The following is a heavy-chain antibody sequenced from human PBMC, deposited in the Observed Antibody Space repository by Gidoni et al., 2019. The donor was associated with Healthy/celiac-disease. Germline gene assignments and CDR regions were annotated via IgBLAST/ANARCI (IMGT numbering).Heavy chain of an antibody. J-gene: IGHJ4*02. CDR2: ISGSGGST. Sequence: EVQLLASGGGLVQPGGSLRLSGAASGFTFSSYAMSWVRQAPGKGLEWVSAISGSGGSTYYADSVKGRFTISRDNSKNTLYLQMNSLRAEDTAVYYCAKIPYSSSRKATGYWGQGTLVTVSS. V-gene: IGHV3-23*01. CDR1: GFTFSSYA. D-gene: IGHD6-13*01. CDR3: AKIPYSSSRKATGY.